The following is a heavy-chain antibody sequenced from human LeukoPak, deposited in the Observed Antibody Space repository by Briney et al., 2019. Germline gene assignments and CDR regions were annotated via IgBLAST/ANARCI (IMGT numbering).Heavy chain of an antibody. CDR1: GFTFSING. V-gene: IGHV3-30*02. D-gene: IGHD5-24*01. CDR3: AKGGSDGYNSEYYMDV. CDR2: LRFDESRK. Sequence: AGGSLRLSCAASGFTFSINGMHWVRQAPGKGLEWVAFLRFDESRKYYADSVKGRFTVSRDTSKNSLYLQMNSPRPEDTAVYYCAKGGSDGYNSEYYMDVWGTGTTVTVSS. J-gene: IGHJ6*03.